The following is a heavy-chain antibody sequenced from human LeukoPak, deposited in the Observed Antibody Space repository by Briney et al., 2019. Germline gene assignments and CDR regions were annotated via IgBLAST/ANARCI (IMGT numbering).Heavy chain of an antibody. CDR2: ISGYNGNT. CDR1: GCTFINYG. Sequence: ASVKVSCKASGCTFINYGISWVRQAPGQGLEWMGWISGYNGNTNYAQKLQGRVTRTTDTSTSTAYMELRSLRFDDTAVYYCARGWDWIPVWGQGTLVTVSS. J-gene: IGHJ4*02. D-gene: IGHD3/OR15-3a*01. V-gene: IGHV1-18*01. CDR3: ARGWDWIPV.